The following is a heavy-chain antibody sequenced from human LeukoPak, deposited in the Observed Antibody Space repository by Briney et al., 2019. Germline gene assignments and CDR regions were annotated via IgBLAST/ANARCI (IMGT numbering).Heavy chain of an antibody. Sequence: ASVKVSCKASGYTFTIYDINWVRQATGQGLEWMGWMNPNSGNTGYAQKFQGRVTMTRNTSISTAYMELSSLRSEDTAVYYCARRRAAGRTVDWFDPWGQGTLVTVSS. D-gene: IGHD6-13*01. CDR1: GYTFTIYD. J-gene: IGHJ5*02. CDR3: ARRRAAGRTVDWFDP. CDR2: MNPNSGNT. V-gene: IGHV1-8*01.